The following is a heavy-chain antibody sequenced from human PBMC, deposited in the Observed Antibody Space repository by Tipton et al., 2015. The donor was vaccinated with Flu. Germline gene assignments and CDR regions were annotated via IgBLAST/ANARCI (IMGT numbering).Heavy chain of an antibody. Sequence: QVQLVQSGAEVKKPGASVKVSCKASGYTFTSYDINWVRQATGQGLEWMGWMNPHSGDTGYAQKFQGRVTISADKSISTAYLQWSSLKASDTAMYYCARLGRITMVRGANPGPPDAFDIWGQGTMVTVSS. V-gene: IGHV1-8*02. J-gene: IGHJ3*02. CDR2: MNPHSGDT. D-gene: IGHD3-10*01. CDR3: ARLGRITMVRGANPGPPDAFDI. CDR1: GYTFTSYD.